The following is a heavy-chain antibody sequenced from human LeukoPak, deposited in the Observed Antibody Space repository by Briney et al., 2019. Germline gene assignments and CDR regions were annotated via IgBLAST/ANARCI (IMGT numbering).Heavy chain of an antibody. D-gene: IGHD6-13*01. CDR1: GYSISSGYY. J-gene: IGHJ6*03. Sequence: SSETLSLTCTVSGYSISSGYYWGWIRQPPGKGLEWIGSIYHSGSTYYNPSLKSRVTMSIDTSKNQFSLMLSSVTAADTAVYYCTREPYSSSWYYYYYYMDVWGKGTTVTVSS. V-gene: IGHV4-38-2*02. CDR3: TREPYSSSWYYYYYYMDV. CDR2: IYHSGST.